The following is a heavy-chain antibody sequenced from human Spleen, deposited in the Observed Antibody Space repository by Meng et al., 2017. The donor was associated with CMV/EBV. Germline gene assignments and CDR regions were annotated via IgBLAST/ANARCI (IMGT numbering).Heavy chain of an antibody. J-gene: IGHJ6*02. Sequence: GGSLRLSCAASGFTFSRNGMYWVRQAPGKGLEWVAFIRYDERNKYYAKSVQGRFTISRDNSRNTLYLQMNSLRADDTAVYYCARGQSRAVPMDVWGQGTTVTVSS. CDR1: GFTFSRNG. D-gene: IGHD6-25*01. V-gene: IGHV3-30*02. CDR3: ARGQSRAVPMDV. CDR2: IRYDERNK.